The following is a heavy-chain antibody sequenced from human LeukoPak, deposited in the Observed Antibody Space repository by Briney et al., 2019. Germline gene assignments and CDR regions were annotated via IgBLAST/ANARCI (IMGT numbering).Heavy chain of an antibody. CDR1: GGSISSYY. Sequence: SETLSLTRTVSGGSISSYYWSWIRQPPGKGLEWIGHIYYSGSTNYNPSLKSRVTISVDTSKNQFSLKLSSVTAADTAVYYCARHMGLGYSYGYPYFDYWGQGTLVTVSS. D-gene: IGHD5-18*01. CDR3: ARHMGLGYSYGYPYFDY. CDR2: IYYSGST. J-gene: IGHJ4*02. V-gene: IGHV4-59*08.